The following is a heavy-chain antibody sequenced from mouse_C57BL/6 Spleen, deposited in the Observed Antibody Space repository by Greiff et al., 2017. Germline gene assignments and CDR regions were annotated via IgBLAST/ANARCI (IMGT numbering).Heavy chain of an antibody. CDR2: IDPETGGT. CDR3: TNDGYLGDYFDY. J-gene: IGHJ2*01. D-gene: IGHD2-3*01. CDR1: GYTFTDYE. V-gene: IGHV1-15*01. Sequence: VQLQQSGAELVRPGASVTLSCKASGYTFTDYEMHWVKQTPVHGLEWIGAIDPETGGTAYNQKFKGKAILTADKSSSTAYMELRSLTSEDSAVYYCTNDGYLGDYFDYWGQGTTLTVSS.